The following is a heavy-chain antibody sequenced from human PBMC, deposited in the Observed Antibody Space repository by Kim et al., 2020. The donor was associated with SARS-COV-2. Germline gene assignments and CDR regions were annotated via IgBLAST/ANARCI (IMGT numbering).Heavy chain of an antibody. V-gene: IGHV3-66*01. Sequence: GGSLRLSCAASGFTVSSNYMNWVRQAPGKGLEWVSVVYSGGSTNYADSVKGRFTISRDNSKNTLSLQMNSLRAADTAVYYCARDRLLDTAFPSYYYYGM. CDR1: GFTVSSNY. J-gene: IGHJ6*01. CDR2: VYSGGST. CDR3: ARDRLLDTAFPSYYYYGM. D-gene: IGHD5-18*01.